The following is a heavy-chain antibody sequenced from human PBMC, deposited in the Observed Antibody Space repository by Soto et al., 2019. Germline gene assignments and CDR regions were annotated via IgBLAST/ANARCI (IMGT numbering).Heavy chain of an antibody. CDR2: TYYRSKWYN. Sequence: SQTLSLTCAISGDSVSRNSAAWNWIRQSPSRGLEWLGRTYYRSKWYNEYAESVKSRITINPDTSKNQFSLQLNSVTPEDTAVYYCARASSVSGSYSNYPDYWGQGTLVTVSS. CDR1: GDSVSRNSAA. D-gene: IGHD1-26*01. J-gene: IGHJ4*02. CDR3: ARASSVSGSYSNYPDY. V-gene: IGHV6-1*01.